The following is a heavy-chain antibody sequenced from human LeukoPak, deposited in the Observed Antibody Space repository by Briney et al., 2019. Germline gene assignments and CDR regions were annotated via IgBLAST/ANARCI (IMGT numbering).Heavy chain of an antibody. CDR1: GFAFDDYA. CDR2: ISWNSGSI. D-gene: IGHD6-13*01. Sequence: PGGSLRLSCAASGFAFDDYAMHWVRQAPGKGLEWVSGISWNSGSIGYADSVKGRFTISRDNAKNSLYLQMNSLRAEDTALYYCAKDVTYSSSWSSWFDPWGQGTLVTVSS. CDR3: AKDVTYSSSWSSWFDP. J-gene: IGHJ5*02. V-gene: IGHV3-9*01.